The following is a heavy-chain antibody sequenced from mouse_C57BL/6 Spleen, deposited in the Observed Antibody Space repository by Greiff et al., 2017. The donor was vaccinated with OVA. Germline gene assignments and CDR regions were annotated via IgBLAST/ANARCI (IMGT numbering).Heavy chain of an antibody. CDR2: INPNYGTT. CDR1: GYSFTDYN. V-gene: IGHV1-39*01. Sequence: EVQLQQSGPELVKPGASVKISCKASGYSFTDYNMNWVKQSNGKSLEWIGVINPNYGTTSYNQKFKGKATLTVDQSSSTAYMQLNSLTSDDSAVYYCERGGYYDYDDSLFDYWGKGTTLTVSS. CDR3: ERGGYYDYDDSLFDY. J-gene: IGHJ2*01. D-gene: IGHD2-4*01.